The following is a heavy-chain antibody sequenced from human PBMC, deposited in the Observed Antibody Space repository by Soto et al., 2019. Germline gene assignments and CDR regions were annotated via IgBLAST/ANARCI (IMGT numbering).Heavy chain of an antibody. CDR1: GGSVTISNW. D-gene: IGHD1-26*01. Sequence: QVQLQESGPGLVKPSGTLSLTCAVSGGSVTISNWCSWFRQTPGKGLVWIGQIHHSGRTTYNPSLTSRVTISVDKSKNQFSLEMKSVTAADTAVYYCARGGYYFYMDVWGKGTTVTVSS. CDR3: ARGGYYFYMDV. J-gene: IGHJ6*03. V-gene: IGHV4-4*02. CDR2: IHHSGRT.